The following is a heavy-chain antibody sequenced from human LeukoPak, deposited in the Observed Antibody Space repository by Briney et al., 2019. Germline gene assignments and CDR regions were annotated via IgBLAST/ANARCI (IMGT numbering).Heavy chain of an antibody. V-gene: IGHV1-8*03. CDR2: MNPNSGNT. CDR3: ARAEVGATADAFDI. Sequence: GSSVKVSCKASGYTFTSYDINWVRQATGQGLEWMGWMNPNSGNTGYAQKFLGRVTITRNTSISTAYMELSSLRSEDTAVYYCARAEVGATADAFDIWGQGTMVTVSS. J-gene: IGHJ3*02. CDR1: GYTFTSYD. D-gene: IGHD1-26*01.